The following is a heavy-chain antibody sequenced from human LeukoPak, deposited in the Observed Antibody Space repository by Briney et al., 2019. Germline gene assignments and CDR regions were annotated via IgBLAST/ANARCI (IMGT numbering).Heavy chain of an antibody. J-gene: IGHJ3*02. D-gene: IGHD2-21*02. Sequence: GASVKVSCKASGYTFTGYYMHWVRQAPGQGLEWMGRINPNSGGTNYAQKFQGRVTMTSDTSISTAYMGLSRLRSDDTAVYYCARARMTAITIGNAFDIWGQGTMVTVSS. CDR3: ARARMTAITIGNAFDI. V-gene: IGHV1-2*06. CDR2: INPNSGGT. CDR1: GYTFTGYY.